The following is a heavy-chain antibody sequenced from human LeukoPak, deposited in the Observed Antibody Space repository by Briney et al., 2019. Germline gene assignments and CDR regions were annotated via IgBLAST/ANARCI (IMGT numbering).Heavy chain of an antibody. CDR1: GFPFSTYA. J-gene: IGHJ4*02. D-gene: IGHD3-9*01. V-gene: IGHV3-30-3*01. CDR2: ILYDGSNQ. CDR3: ARGFEGPSEFDF. Sequence: GGSLRLSCAASGFPFSTYAMHWVRQAPGKGLEWVAVILYDGSNQYYADSVKGRFTISRDNSKNTLYLQMDGLRTEDTAVYYCARGFEGPSEFDFWGQGTLVTISS.